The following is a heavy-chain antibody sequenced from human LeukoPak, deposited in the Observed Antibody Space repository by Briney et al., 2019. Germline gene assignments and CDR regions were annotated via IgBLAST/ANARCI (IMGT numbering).Heavy chain of an antibody. J-gene: IGHJ4*02. CDR2: ISAYSGGT. V-gene: IGHV1-2*02. CDR3: ARDPFGSGSYYI. Sequence: ASVKVSCKASGYTFTSYGISWVRQAPGQGLEWMGWISAYSGGTNYAQKFQGRVTMTRDTSISTAYMELSRLRSDDTAVYYCARDPFGSGSYYIWGQGTLVTVSS. CDR1: GYTFTSYG. D-gene: IGHD3-10*01.